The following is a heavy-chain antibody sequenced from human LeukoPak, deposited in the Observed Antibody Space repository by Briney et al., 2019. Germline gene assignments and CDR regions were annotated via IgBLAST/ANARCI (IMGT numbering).Heavy chain of an antibody. J-gene: IGHJ4*02. CDR1: GFTFSSYS. CDR2: ISSTSGTI. D-gene: IGHD6-25*01. CDR3: ARGRSSGSLRPFDY. V-gene: IGHV3-48*01. Sequence: TGGSLRLSCAASGFTFSSYSMSWVRQAPGKGLEWVSYISSTSGTIYYADSVKGRFTISRDNAKNSLYLQMNSLRVEDTAVYYCARGRSSGSLRPFDYWGQGTLVTVSS.